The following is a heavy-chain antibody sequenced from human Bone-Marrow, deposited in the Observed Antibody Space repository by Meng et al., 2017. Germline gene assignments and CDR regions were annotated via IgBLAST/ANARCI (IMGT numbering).Heavy chain of an antibody. CDR2: INPKSGDT. Sequence: GKLVTLGAEVKRPGASVKVSCKPSGYNFPDYYIHWVRRAPGQGLEWMGRINPKSGDTHYAQKFQARVTMTGDTSISTAYMELSGLRSDDTAMYYCARDEDISAAGKLFGDYWGQGTLVTVSS. CDR1: GYNFPDYY. D-gene: IGHD6-25*01. V-gene: IGHV1-2*06. J-gene: IGHJ4*02. CDR3: ARDEDISAAGKLFGDY.